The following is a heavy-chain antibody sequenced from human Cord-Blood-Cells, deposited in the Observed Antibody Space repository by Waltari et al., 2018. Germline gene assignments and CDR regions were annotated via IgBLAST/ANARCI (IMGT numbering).Heavy chain of an antibody. CDR1: GYSISSGYY. D-gene: IGHD2-2*01. V-gene: IGHV4-38-2*02. Sequence: QVQLQESGPGLVKPSETLSLTCTVSGYSISSGYYWGWIRQPPGKGLEGIGSIYHSGSTYYNPSLKSRVTISVDTSKNQFSLKLSSVTAADTAVYYCARVGRCSSTSCYWYFDLWGRGTLVTVSS. CDR3: ARVGRCSSTSCYWYFDL. J-gene: IGHJ2*01. CDR2: IYHSGST.